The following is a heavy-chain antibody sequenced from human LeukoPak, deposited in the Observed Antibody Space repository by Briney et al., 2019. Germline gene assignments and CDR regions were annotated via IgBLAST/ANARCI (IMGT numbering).Heavy chain of an antibody. D-gene: IGHD5-18*01. CDR1: GGSINSGY. CDR3: TRASRGYSYGFAEY. Sequence: SETLSLTCSVSGGSINSGYWSWIRQPPGKGLEWIGLLYPSGSTNYNPSLKSRVTISVDTSKNQLSLNLNSVTAADTAVYYCTRASRGYSYGFAEYWGQGTLVTVSS. V-gene: IGHV4-59*01. CDR2: LYPSGST. J-gene: IGHJ4*02.